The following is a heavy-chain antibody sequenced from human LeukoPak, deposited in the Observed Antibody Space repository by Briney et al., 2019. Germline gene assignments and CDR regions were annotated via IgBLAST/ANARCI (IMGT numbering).Heavy chain of an antibody. CDR1: GFTFSSYS. CDR2: ISSSSSYI. Sequence: GGSLRLSCAASGFTFSSYSMNWVRQAPGKGLEWVSSISSSSSYIYYADSVKGRFTISRDNAKNSLYLQMNGLRAEDTAVYYCAGDFFRVIYEKDVWGQGTTVTVSS. D-gene: IGHD3-3*01. J-gene: IGHJ6*02. V-gene: IGHV3-21*01. CDR3: AGDFFRVIYEKDV.